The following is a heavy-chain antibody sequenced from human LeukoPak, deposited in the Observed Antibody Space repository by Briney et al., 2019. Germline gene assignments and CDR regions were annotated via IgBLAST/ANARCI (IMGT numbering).Heavy chain of an antibody. V-gene: IGHV3-23*01. CDR3: AKADRSGCYPGWPFEI. Sequence: GGSLRLSCAASGFTFLTYAMSWVRQAPGKGLQWVSVIRDSGASTYYADSVKGRFTISRDNSKNTLYLQMNSLRAEDTAVYYCAKADRSGCYPGWPFEIWAKGQWSPSLQ. D-gene: IGHD6-19*01. CDR1: GFTFLTYA. J-gene: IGHJ3*02. CDR2: IRDSGAST.